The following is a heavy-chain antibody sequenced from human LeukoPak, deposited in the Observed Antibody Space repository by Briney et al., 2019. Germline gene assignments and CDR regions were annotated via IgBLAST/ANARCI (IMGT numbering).Heavy chain of an antibody. Sequence: GGSLRLSCAASGFTFSDHAMIWVRQAPGKGLEWVSGISARGDSTYYADSVKGRFTISREWSRNTLYLQMNSLRVEDSAVYYCAKGASDMLTGYFPYFDYWGQGTLVTVSS. D-gene: IGHD3-9*01. J-gene: IGHJ4*02. CDR3: AKGASDMLTGYFPYFDY. CDR2: ISARGDST. V-gene: IGHV3-23*01. CDR1: GFTFSDHA.